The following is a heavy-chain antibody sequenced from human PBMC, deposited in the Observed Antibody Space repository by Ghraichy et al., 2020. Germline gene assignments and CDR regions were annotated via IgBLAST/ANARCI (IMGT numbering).Heavy chain of an antibody. CDR3: AKAGAKDY. Sequence: LSLTCAASRFTFSTYAMTWVRQAPGKGLEWVSTIDVTGYTTSYTASVKGRFTISRDNSKNTLFLQMNSLRAEDTAVYYCAKAGAKDYWGQGTLVTVSS. CDR2: IDVTGYTT. CDR1: RFTFSTYA. D-gene: IGHD1-14*01. V-gene: IGHV3-23*01. J-gene: IGHJ4*02.